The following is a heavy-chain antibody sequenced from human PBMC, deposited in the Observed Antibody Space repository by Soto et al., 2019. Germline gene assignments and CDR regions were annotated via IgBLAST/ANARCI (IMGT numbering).Heavy chain of an antibody. D-gene: IGHD5-18*01. CDR1: GVTLRDYG. CDR2: ISYDAASE. Sequence: QVQLVESGGGVAQTGGSRRLSCSASGVTLRDYGMHWVRQAPGKGLEGVADISYDAASEHYADSVKGRFSISRDNSNNTVSLHMNSLGPGDTAVYYCARDSRRLQLGVIDFWGQGTLVTVSS. V-gene: IGHV3-30*03. CDR3: ARDSRRLQLGVIDF. J-gene: IGHJ4*02.